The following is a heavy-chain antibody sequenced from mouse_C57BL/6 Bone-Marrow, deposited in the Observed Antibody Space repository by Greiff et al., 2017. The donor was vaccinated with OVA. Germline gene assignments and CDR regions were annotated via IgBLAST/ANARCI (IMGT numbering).Heavy chain of an antibody. J-gene: IGHJ2*01. V-gene: IGHV1-19*01. CDR3: TSANEGYYHFDY. Sequence: EVKLMESGPVLVKPGASVKMSCKASGYTFTDYYMNWVKQSHGKSLEWIGVINPYNGGTSYNQKFKGKATLTVDKSSSSAYMGLNSPTADDSSFYYRTSANEGYYHFDYWGQGTTLTVSS. D-gene: IGHD2-3*01. CDR1: GYTFTDYY. CDR2: INPYNGGT.